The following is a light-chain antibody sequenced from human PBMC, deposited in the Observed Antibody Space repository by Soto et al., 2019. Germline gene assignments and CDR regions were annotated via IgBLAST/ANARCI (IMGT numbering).Light chain of an antibody. CDR3: QQYGSSPWT. CDR2: XXX. J-gene: IGKJ1*01. CDR1: QSVSDN. Sequence: EIVMTQSPATLSVFPGERATLSCRASQSVSDNLAWYQQKPRQXXXXXXXXXXXXAXGIPARFSGSGSGTEFTLTISSLQSEDFAVYYCQQYGSSPWTFGQGTKVDIK. V-gene: IGKV3D-15*02.